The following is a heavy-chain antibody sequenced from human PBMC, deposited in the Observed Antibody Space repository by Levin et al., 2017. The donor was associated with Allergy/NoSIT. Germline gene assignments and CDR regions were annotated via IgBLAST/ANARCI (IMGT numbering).Heavy chain of an antibody. V-gene: IGHV3-30-3*01. CDR1: GFTFSSYA. D-gene: IGHD1-26*01. CDR2: ISYDGTNK. CDR3: ARDVFGRWELRFDY. J-gene: IGHJ4*02. Sequence: GGSLRLSCSASGFTFSSYAMHWVRQAPGKGLEWVAVISYDGTNKYYADSVKGRFTISRDNSKNTLYLQMNSLRAEDTAVYYCARDVFGRWELRFDYWGQGTLVTVSS.